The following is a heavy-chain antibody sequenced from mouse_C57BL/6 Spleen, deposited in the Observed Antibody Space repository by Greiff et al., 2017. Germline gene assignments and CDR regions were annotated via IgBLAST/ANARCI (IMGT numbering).Heavy chain of an antibody. CDR2: IYPGDGDT. D-gene: IGHD1-1*01. Sequence: QVQLQQSGAELVKPGASVKISCKASGYAFSSYWMNWVKQRPGKGLEWIGQIYPGDGDTNYNGKFRGKATLTADKSSSTAYMQLSSLTSEDSAVYFCATSIYYYCSSYFDYWGQGTTLTVSS. CDR1: GYAFSSYW. J-gene: IGHJ2*01. CDR3: ATSIYYYCSSYFDY. V-gene: IGHV1-80*01.